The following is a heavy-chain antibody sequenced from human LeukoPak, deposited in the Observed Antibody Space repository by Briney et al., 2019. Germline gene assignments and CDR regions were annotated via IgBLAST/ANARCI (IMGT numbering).Heavy chain of an antibody. CDR3: ARLDGIAAADIGWFDP. D-gene: IGHD6-13*01. CDR2: IYYSGST. CDR1: GGSISSSSYY. V-gene: IGHV4-39*01. Sequence: PSETLSLTCTVSGGSISSSSYYWGWIRQPAGKELEWIGSIYYSGSTYYNPSLKSRVTISVDTSKNQFSLKLSSVTAADTAVYYCARLDGIAAADIGWFDPWGQGTLVTVSS. J-gene: IGHJ5*02.